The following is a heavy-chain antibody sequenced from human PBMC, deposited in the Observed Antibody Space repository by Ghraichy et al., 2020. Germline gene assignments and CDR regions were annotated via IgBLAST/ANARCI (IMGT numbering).Heavy chain of an antibody. D-gene: IGHD3-3*01. CDR2: ISYDGSNK. CDR1: GFTFSSNA. Sequence: GGSLRLSCAASGFTFSSNAMHWVRQAPGKGLEWVAVISYDGSNKYYTDSVKGRFTISRDNSKNTLYLQMNSLRADDTAVYYCARVQEYYHFLSHYSPGDYWGQGTLVTVSS. V-gene: IGHV3-30*04. CDR3: ARVQEYYHFLSHYSPGDY. J-gene: IGHJ4*02.